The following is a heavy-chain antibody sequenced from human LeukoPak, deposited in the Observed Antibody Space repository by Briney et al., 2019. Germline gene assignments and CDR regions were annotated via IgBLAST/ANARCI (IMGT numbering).Heavy chain of an antibody. D-gene: IGHD1-26*01. J-gene: IGHJ4*02. CDR1: GFTFSSAW. Sequence: GGSLRLSCAASGFTFSSAWMHWVRQAPETGLVWVSRITDDATTTYADSVRGRFTISRDNAKNILYLQMNSLRAEDTAVYYCVRDRVGPDYWGQGTLVTVSS. CDR3: VRDRVGPDY. V-gene: IGHV3-74*03. CDR2: ITDDATT.